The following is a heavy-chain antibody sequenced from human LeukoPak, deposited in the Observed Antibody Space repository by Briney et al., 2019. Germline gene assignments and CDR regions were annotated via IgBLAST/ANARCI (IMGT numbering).Heavy chain of an antibody. D-gene: IGHD1-26*01. CDR2: INHSGST. V-gene: IGHV4-34*01. CDR3: ASSPVGATAY. J-gene: IGHJ4*02. Sequence: PSETLSLTCAVYGGSFSGYYWSWIRQPPGKGLEWIGEINHSGSTNYNPSLKSRVTISVDTSKNQFSLKLSSVTAADTAVYYCASSPVGATAYWGQGTLVTVSS. CDR1: GGSFSGYY.